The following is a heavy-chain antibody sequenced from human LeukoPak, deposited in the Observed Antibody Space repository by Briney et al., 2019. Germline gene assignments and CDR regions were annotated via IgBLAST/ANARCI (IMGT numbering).Heavy chain of an antibody. J-gene: IGHJ5*02. V-gene: IGHV1-18*01. CDR3: ARDGAAAGRNWFDP. Sequence: GASVNVSCKPSGYTFTSDGISCVRPAPGQGLEWMGWSSAYNGNTNYAQKLQGRVTMNTDTSTRTAYMELRSLRSDDTAVYYCARDGAAAGRNWFDPWGQGTLVTVSS. D-gene: IGHD6-13*01. CDR1: GYTFTSDG. CDR2: SSAYNGNT.